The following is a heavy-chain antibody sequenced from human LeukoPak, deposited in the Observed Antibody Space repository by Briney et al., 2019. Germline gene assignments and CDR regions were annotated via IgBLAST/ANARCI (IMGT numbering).Heavy chain of an antibody. Sequence: GRSLRLSCAASGFTFSSYGMHWVRQAPGKGLEWVAVISYDGSSKYYADSVKGRFTISRDNSKNTLYLQMNSLRAEDTAVYYCAREWDQGYYDSSGYWLSYGMEVWGQGTTVTVSS. D-gene: IGHD3-22*01. V-gene: IGHV3-30*19. CDR1: GFTFSSYG. CDR3: AREWDQGYYDSSGYWLSYGMEV. CDR2: ISYDGSSK. J-gene: IGHJ6*01.